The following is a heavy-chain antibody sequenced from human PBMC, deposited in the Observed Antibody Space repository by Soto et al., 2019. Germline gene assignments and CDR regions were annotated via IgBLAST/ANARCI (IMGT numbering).Heavy chain of an antibody. V-gene: IGHV1-2*02. CDR1: GYTFTANY. CDR2: VDPNSGDS. CDR3: ARDNYGPLDY. J-gene: IGHJ4*02. Sequence: QVHLVQSGAEVKKPGASVKVSCRPFGYTFTANYIHWVRQAPGQGLEWMGWVDPNSGDSRKVQSFQCLFTLTRDTYTSTVYIELSCLRSDDTAFYYCARDNYGPLDYRGQGTLVTVSS. D-gene: IGHD3-16*01.